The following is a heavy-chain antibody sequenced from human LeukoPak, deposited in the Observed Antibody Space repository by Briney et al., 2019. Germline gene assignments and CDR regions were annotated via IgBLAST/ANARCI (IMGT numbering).Heavy chain of an antibody. CDR2: VYYSGST. D-gene: IGHD3-22*01. V-gene: IGHV4-59*08. CDR3: ARHPKEGPSDRSGYINAFDI. Sequence: PSETLSPTCTVSGGSISSYFWNWIRQPPGKGLEWIGYVYYSGSTNYNPSLKSRVTISQDTSKNQFSLEVTSVIAADTAVYYCARHPKEGPSDRSGYINAFDIWGQGTMVTVSS. J-gene: IGHJ3*02. CDR1: GGSISSYF.